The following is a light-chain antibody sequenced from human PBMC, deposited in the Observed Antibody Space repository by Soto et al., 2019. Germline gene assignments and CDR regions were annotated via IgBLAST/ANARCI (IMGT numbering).Light chain of an antibody. CDR1: SSDVGGYNY. V-gene: IGLV2-11*01. J-gene: IGLJ2*01. CDR3: CSYAGSYTL. Sequence: QSALTQPRSVSGSPGQSVTISCTGTSSDVGGYNYVSWYQQHPGNATKLTSYDVSKLPSGVPDRFSGSKSGNKASLTISGLQAEDEADYYCCSYAGSYTLFGGGTKLTVL. CDR2: DVS.